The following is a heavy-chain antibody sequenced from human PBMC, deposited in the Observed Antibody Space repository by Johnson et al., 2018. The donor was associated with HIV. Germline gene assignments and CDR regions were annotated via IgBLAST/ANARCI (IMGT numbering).Heavy chain of an antibody. V-gene: IGHV3-23*03. CDR1: GFTFSSFA. J-gene: IGHJ3*02. CDR2: IYSGGST. CDR3: ARERIGYSSSGDAFDI. Sequence: VQLVESGGGLVQPGGSLRLSCAASGFTFSSFAMSWVRQAPGTGLEWVSVIYSGGSTYYAVSVTGRFTTSRDNAKNTLYLQMNSLRAEYTAVYYCARERIGYSSSGDAFDIWGQWTMVTVSS. D-gene: IGHD6-13*01.